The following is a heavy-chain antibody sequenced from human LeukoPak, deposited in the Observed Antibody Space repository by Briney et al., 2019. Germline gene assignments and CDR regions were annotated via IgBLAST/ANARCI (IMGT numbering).Heavy chain of an antibody. V-gene: IGHV4-59*01. Sequence: SETLSLTCTVSGGSISSYYWSWIRQPPGKGLEWIGYIYYSGSTNYNPSLKGRVTISVDTSKAQFSLNVNSVSAADTAMYYCARLDSCGADSCIDSWGQGNLVIVSS. CDR2: IYYSGST. CDR1: GGSISSYY. CDR3: ARLDSCGADSCIDS. D-gene: IGHD2-21*01. J-gene: IGHJ4*02.